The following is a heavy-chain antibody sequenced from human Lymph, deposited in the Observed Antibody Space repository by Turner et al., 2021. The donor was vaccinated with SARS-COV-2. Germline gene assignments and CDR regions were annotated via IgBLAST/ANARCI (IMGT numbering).Heavy chain of an antibody. CDR2: ISVSGGST. J-gene: IGHJ3*02. V-gene: IGHV3-23*01. D-gene: IGHD3-10*01. CDR1: GFTFSSYA. Sequence: EVQLLASGGGLVQPGGSLTLSCAASGFTFSSYAMSWVRQAPGKGLVWVSSISVSGGSTYYADSVKGRFTISRDNSKNTLYLQMNSLRVEDTAVYYCAKGVRGVIIPEAFDIWGQGTMVTISS. CDR3: AKGVRGVIIPEAFDI.